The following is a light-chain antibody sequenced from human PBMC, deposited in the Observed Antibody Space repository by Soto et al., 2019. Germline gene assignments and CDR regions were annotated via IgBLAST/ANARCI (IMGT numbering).Light chain of an antibody. CDR1: QSVSKY. J-gene: IGKJ4*01. V-gene: IGKV3-11*01. CDR3: QQRSNWPQIT. Sequence: EIVLTQSPATLSLSPGERATLSCRASQSVSKYLAWYQQKPGQAPRLLIHDASNRATGIPARFSGSGSGTDFTLTISSPEPKVFGVYYCQQRSNWPQITFGGGTKVEI. CDR2: DAS.